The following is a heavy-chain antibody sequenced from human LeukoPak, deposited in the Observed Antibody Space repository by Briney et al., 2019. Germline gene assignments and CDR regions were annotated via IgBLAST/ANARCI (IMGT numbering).Heavy chain of an antibody. V-gene: IGHV4-31*03. CDR3: ARVYDSSGYYYDNWFDP. CDR2: ISYSGST. CDR1: GGSISSGGYH. D-gene: IGHD3-22*01. J-gene: IGHJ5*02. Sequence: PSETLSLTCTVSGGSISSGGYHWSWIRQHPGKGLEWIGYISYSGSTYYNPSLKSRITMSIDTPENQYSLRLSSVTAADTAVYYCARVYDSSGYYYDNWFDPWGQGILVTVSS.